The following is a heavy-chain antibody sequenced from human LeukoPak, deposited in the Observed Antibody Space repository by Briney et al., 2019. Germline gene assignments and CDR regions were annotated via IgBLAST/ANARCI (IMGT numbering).Heavy chain of an antibody. J-gene: IGHJ6*02. V-gene: IGHV4-31*03. CDR3: ARTIVVVPAATLRYYYYGMDV. CDR2: IYYSGST. D-gene: IGHD2-2*01. CDR1: GGSISSGGYY. Sequence: SGTLSLTCTVSGGSISSGGYYWSWIRQHPGKGLEWIGYIYYSGSTYYNPSLKSRVTISVDTFKNQFSLKLSSVTAADTAVYYCARTIVVVPAATLRYYYYGMDVWGQGTTVTVSS.